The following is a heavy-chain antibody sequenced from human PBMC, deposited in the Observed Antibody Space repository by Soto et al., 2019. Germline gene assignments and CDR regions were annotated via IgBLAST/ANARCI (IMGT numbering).Heavy chain of an antibody. Sequence: GGSLRLSCAASGFTFSSYTMHWVRQAPGKGLEWVAFISDNGSNKNHADSVKGRFTISRDNSKNTLYLQMNSLRVEDTAMYYCARGLEVAVAPYLDYWGQGALVTTSS. CDR3: ARGLEVAVAPYLDY. CDR1: GFTFSSYT. J-gene: IGHJ4*02. D-gene: IGHD6-19*01. V-gene: IGHV3-30-3*01. CDR2: ISDNGSNK.